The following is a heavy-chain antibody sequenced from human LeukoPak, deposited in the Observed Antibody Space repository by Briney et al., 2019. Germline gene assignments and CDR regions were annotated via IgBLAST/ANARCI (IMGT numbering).Heavy chain of an antibody. J-gene: IGHJ3*02. CDR3: ARGLFLSGYLDAFDI. D-gene: IGHD3-22*01. CDR1: GFIFSNYW. Sequence: GGSLRLSCAAAGFIFSNYWMSWVRQAPGKGLEWVSLIYNDGRTYYADSVKGRCTISRDNLKNVLYLQMNSLKVEDTALYYCARGLFLSGYLDAFDIWGQGTVATVSS. V-gene: IGHV3-53*01. CDR2: IYNDGRT.